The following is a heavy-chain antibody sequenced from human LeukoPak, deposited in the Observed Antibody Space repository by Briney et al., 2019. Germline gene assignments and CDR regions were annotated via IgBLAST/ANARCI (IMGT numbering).Heavy chain of an antibody. D-gene: IGHD2-2*01. CDR3: ARGRGVVPAAFNWFDP. CDR2: IWYDGSNK. Sequence: GRSLRLSCAASGFTFSSYGMHWVRQAPGKGLEWAAVIWYDGSNKYYADSVKGRFTISRDNSKNTLYLQMNSLRAEDTAVYYCARGRGVVPAAFNWFDPWGQGTLVTVSS. CDR1: GFTFSSYG. J-gene: IGHJ5*02. V-gene: IGHV3-33*01.